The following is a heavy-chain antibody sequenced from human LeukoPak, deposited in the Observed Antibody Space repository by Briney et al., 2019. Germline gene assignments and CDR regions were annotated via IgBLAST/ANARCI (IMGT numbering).Heavy chain of an antibody. V-gene: IGHV3-30*18. CDR1: EFTFSSYG. D-gene: IGHD1-26*01. Sequence: GGSLRLSCAASEFTFSSYGMHWVRQAPGKGLEWVAVISYDGSNKYYADSVKGRFTISRDKSKNTLYMQMNSLRAEDTAVYYCAKEGVGATSFYFDYWGQGTLVTVSS. CDR3: AKEGVGATSFYFDY. CDR2: ISYDGSNK. J-gene: IGHJ4*02.